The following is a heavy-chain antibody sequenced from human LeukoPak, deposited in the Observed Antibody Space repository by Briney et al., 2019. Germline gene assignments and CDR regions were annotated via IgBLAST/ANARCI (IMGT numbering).Heavy chain of an antibody. CDR3: ARALPPGYYDGSSLNNWFDP. D-gene: IGHD3-22*01. J-gene: IGHJ5*02. V-gene: IGHV3-64*01. CDR1: GFTFSSYA. CDR2: ISSNGGST. Sequence: GGSLRLSCAASGFTFSSYAMHWVRQAPGEGLEYVSAISSNGGSTYYANSVKGRFTISRDNSKNTLYLQMGSLRAEDMAVYYCARALPPGYYDGSSLNNWFDPWGQGTLVTVSS.